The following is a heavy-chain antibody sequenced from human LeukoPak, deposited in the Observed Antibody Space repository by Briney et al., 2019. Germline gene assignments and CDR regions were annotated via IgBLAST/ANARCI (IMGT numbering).Heavy chain of an antibody. V-gene: IGHV4-38-2*02. Sequence: SEPLSLTCTVSGYSITSGYYWCWIRQPPGKALEWIGSVYHTGGTYYNPSLKSRVTISVDTSKNQFSLTLSSVTAADTAVYYCARDLSMGGTSNAMDVWGKGTTVTVSS. CDR2: VYHTGGT. D-gene: IGHD1-26*01. J-gene: IGHJ6*04. CDR1: GYSITSGYY. CDR3: ARDLSMGGTSNAMDV.